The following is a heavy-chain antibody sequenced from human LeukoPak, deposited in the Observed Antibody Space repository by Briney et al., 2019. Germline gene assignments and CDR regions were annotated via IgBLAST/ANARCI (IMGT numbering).Heavy chain of an antibody. CDR2: IKQDGSEK. J-gene: IGHJ4*02. D-gene: IGHD1-7*01. CDR3: AREDDWNYEDY. CDR1: GFTFSSYW. V-gene: IGHV3-7*01. Sequence: GGSLRLSCAASGFTFSSYWMSWVRQAPGKGLEWVANIKQDGSEKYYVDSVKGRFTISRDDAKNSLYLQMISLRAEDTAIYYCAREDDWNYEDYWGQGTLVTVSS.